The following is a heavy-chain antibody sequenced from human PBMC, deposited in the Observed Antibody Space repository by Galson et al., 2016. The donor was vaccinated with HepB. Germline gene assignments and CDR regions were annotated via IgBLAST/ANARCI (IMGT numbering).Heavy chain of an antibody. CDR2: INHSGRP. D-gene: IGHD3-10*01. CDR1: GGSFSRFY. J-gene: IGHJ4*02. V-gene: IGHV4-34*01. CDR3: ARGQGLPGVIMKRPPPAFDY. Sequence: SETLSLTCAVYGGSFSRFYWTWIRQSPGKGLEWIGDINHSGRPNYNPSLESRVSISVDTSKNQVSLKLNSVTAADTAFYYCARGQGLPGVIMKRPPPAFDYWGQGTLVTVSS.